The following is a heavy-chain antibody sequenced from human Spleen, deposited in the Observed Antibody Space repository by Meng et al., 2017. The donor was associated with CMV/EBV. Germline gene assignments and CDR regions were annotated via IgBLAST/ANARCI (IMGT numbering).Heavy chain of an antibody. Sequence: GGSLRLSCAASGFTVSSNYMSWVRQAPGKGLEWVSVIYSGGVTYYADSVKGRFTISRDNAKNSLYLQMNSLRAEDTAVYYCARALRVVAARGYYFDYWGQGTLVTVSS. J-gene: IGHJ4*02. D-gene: IGHD2-15*01. CDR3: ARALRVVAARGYYFDY. V-gene: IGHV3-53*01. CDR1: GFTVSSNY. CDR2: IYSGGVT.